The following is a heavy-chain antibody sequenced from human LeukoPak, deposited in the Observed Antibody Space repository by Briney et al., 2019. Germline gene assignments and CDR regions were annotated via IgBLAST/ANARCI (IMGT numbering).Heavy chain of an antibody. V-gene: IGHV5-51*01. CDR2: IYPADSDI. D-gene: IGHD2-15*01. CDR1: GYSINNYW. Sequence: GESLQISCQGSGYSINNYWIAWVLQMPGKGLEWMGIIYPADSDIRYSPSFQGQVTISADKSISTAYLQWSSLKASDTAMYYCARQEYCSGGSCYTWFDPWGQGTLVTVSS. CDR3: ARQEYCSGGSCYTWFDP. J-gene: IGHJ5*02.